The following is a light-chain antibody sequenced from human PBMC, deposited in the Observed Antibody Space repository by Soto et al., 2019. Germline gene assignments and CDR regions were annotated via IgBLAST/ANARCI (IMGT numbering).Light chain of an antibody. CDR2: GNI. CDR3: QSYDSSLSSYV. J-gene: IGLJ1*01. Sequence: ESGAPGQGVTISCTGSSSNIGAGHDVHWYQQLPGTAPKLLIFGNINRPSGVPDRFSGSKSGTSASLAITGLQAEDEADYYCQSYDSSLSSYVFGTGTKVTVL. V-gene: IGLV1-40*01. CDR1: SSNIGAGHD.